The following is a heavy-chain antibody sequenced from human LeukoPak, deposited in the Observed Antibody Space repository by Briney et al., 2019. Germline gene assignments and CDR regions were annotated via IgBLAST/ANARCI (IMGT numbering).Heavy chain of an antibody. Sequence: GGSLRLSCAASGFTFSSYSMNWVRQAPGKGLEWVSSISSSSNYIYYADSVKGRFTISRDNAKNSLYLQMNSLRAEDTAVYYCATSLLRRPYYYGMDVWGQGTTVTVSS. CDR2: ISSSSNYI. V-gene: IGHV3-21*01. D-gene: IGHD3-22*01. J-gene: IGHJ6*02. CDR3: ATSLLRRPYYYGMDV. CDR1: GFTFSSYS.